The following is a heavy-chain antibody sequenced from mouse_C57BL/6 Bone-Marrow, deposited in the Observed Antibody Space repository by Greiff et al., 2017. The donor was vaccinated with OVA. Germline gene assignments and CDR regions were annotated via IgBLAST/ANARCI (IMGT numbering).Heavy chain of an antibody. V-gene: IGHV5-17*01. CDR2: ISSGSSTI. Sequence: VQLQQSGGGLVKPGGSLKLSCAASGFTFSDYGMHWVRQAPEKGLEWVAYISSGSSTIYYADTVKGRFTISRDNAKNTLFLQMTSLRSEDTAMYYCARGLLSYFDYWGQGTTLTVSS. CDR3: ARGLLSYFDY. J-gene: IGHJ2*01. D-gene: IGHD2-3*01. CDR1: GFTFSDYG.